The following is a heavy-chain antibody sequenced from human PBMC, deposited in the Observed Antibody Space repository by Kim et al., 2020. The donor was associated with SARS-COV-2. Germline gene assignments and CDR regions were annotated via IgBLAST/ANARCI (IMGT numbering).Heavy chain of an antibody. J-gene: IGHJ4*02. V-gene: IGHV1-3*01. Sequence: ASVKVSCKASGYTFTSYAMHWVRQAPGQRLEWMGWINAGNGNTKYSQKFQGRVTITRDTSASTAYMELSSLRSEDTAVYYCARGSPSTIVGACYYWGQGTLVTVSS. CDR2: INAGNGNT. D-gene: IGHD1-26*01. CDR1: GYTFTSYA. CDR3: ARGSPSTIVGACYY.